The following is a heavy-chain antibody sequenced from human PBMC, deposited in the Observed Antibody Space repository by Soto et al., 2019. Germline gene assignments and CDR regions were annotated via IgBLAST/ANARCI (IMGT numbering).Heavy chain of an antibody. D-gene: IGHD1-26*01. CDR3: AKDQEWELQAFDI. CDR2: ISYDGSNK. Sequence: GGSLRLSCAASGFTFSSYGMHWVRQAPGKGLEWVAVISYDGSNKYYADSVKGRFTISRDNSKNTLYLQMNSLRAEDTAVYYCAKDQEWELQAFDIWGQGTMVTVSS. J-gene: IGHJ3*02. V-gene: IGHV3-30*18. CDR1: GFTFSSYG.